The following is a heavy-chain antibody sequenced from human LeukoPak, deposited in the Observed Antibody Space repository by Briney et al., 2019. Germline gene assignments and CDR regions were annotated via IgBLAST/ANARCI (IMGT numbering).Heavy chain of an antibody. J-gene: IGHJ4*02. CDR2: INPNSGGT. Sequence: ASVKVSFKASEYTFTGYYIHWVRQAPGQGLEWMGWINPNSGGTNYAQKFQGRVTMTRDTSISTAYMELSSLRSDDTAVYYCARRSRDGYIPQAYFDYWGQGTLVTASS. V-gene: IGHV1-2*02. CDR3: ARRSRDGYIPQAYFDY. D-gene: IGHD5-24*01. CDR1: EYTFTGYY.